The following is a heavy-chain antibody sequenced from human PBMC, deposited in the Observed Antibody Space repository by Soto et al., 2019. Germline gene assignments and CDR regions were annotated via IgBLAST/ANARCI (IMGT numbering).Heavy chain of an antibody. CDR2: ISSSSSYI. V-gene: IGHV3-21*06. CDR3: ARATISASSDY. Sequence: GGSLSLSCAASGFTFSSYSINWVRQAPGKGLEWVSSISSSSSYIYYAESVKGRFSISRDNAKNSLYLKMNTLRAEDTAVYYCARATISASSDYWGQGILVTVSS. J-gene: IGHJ4*02. CDR1: GFTFSSYS. D-gene: IGHD5-12*01.